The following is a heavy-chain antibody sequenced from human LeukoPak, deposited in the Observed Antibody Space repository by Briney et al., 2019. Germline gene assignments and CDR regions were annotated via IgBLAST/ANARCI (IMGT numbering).Heavy chain of an antibody. CDR1: GFTFSNYG. V-gene: IGHV3-30*02. J-gene: IGHJ4*02. CDR3: ARDER. CDR2: IRYDGSN. Sequence: GGSLRLSCAASGFTFSNYGMHWVRQAPGKGLYWVAFIRYDGSNYYADSVKGRFTISRDNAKNSLYLQMNSLRAEDTAVYYCARDERWGQGTLVTASS.